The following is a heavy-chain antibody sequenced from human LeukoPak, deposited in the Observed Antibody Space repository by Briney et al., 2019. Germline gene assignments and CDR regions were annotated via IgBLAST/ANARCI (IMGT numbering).Heavy chain of an antibody. J-gene: IGHJ3*02. Sequence: GGSLRLSCAASGFTFDDYAMHWVRQAPGKGLEWVSGISWNSGSIGYADSVKGRFTISRDNAKNSLYLQMNSLKTEDTAVYYCTTAILWSQDAFDIWGQGTMVTVSS. V-gene: IGHV3-9*01. CDR1: GFTFDDYA. CDR2: ISWNSGSI. CDR3: TTAILWSQDAFDI. D-gene: IGHD3-10*01.